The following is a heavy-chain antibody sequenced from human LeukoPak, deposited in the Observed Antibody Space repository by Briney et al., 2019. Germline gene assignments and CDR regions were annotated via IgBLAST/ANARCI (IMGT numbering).Heavy chain of an antibody. D-gene: IGHD3-10*01. CDR1: RYPFSAHF. J-gene: IGHJ4*02. Sequence: ASVRVSCKAYRYPFSAHFLNWVRQAPGQGLEWMGNIDTTTGNPRYAQDFTGRFVFSLDTSVSTAYLQITSLKADDTAAYYCVRGTPTPGMDYWGQGAQVTVSS. CDR3: VRGTPTPGMDY. CDR2: IDTTTGNP. V-gene: IGHV7-4-1*02.